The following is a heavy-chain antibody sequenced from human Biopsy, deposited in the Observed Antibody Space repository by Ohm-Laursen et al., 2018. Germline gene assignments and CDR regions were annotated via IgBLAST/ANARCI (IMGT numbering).Heavy chain of an antibody. CDR1: GFTFSVYA. D-gene: IGHD1-26*01. CDR2: IRYDGSSE. CDR3: ARDPIVGSKADGMDV. V-gene: IGHV3-33*01. Sequence: SLRLSCSASGFTFSVYAMHWVRQAPGKGLEWVAIIRYDGSSEYYADSVKGRFTISRDNSKNTVYLQMNSLRVEDTAVYYCARDPIVGSKADGMDVWGRGTTVTVSS. J-gene: IGHJ6*02.